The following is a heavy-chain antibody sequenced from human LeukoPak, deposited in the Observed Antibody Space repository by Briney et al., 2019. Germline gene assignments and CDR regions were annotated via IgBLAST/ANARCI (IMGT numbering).Heavy chain of an antibody. CDR3: ARAHPEYDDSRGRNPLDY. Sequence: ASVKVSCKASGYTFTGYYMHWVRQAPGQGLEWMGWINPNSGGTNYAQKFQGRVTMTRGTSISTAYMELSRLRSDDTAVCYCARAHPEYDDSRGRNPLDYWGQGTLVTVSS. CDR2: INPNSGGT. J-gene: IGHJ4*02. V-gene: IGHV1-2*02. CDR1: GYTFTGYY. D-gene: IGHD3-22*01.